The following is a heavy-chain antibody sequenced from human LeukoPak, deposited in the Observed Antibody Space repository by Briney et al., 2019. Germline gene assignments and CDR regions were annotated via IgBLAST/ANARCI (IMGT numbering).Heavy chain of an antibody. V-gene: IGHV1-69*13. CDR1: GGTFSSYA. CDR2: IIPIFGTA. D-gene: IGHD5-24*01. J-gene: IGHJ6*03. CDR3: AGDGYNKRLFYYYYYMDV. Sequence: GASVKVSCKASGGTFSSYAISWVRQAPGQGPEWMGGIIPIFGTANYAQKFQGRVTITADESTSTAYMELSSLRSEDTAVYYCAGDGYNKRLFYYYYYMDVWGKGTTVTVSS.